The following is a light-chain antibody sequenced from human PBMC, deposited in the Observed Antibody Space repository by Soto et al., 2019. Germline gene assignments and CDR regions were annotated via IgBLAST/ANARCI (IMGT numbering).Light chain of an antibody. CDR1: QSVSSSY. V-gene: IGKV3-20*01. CDR3: QQYGSSPPYT. J-gene: IGKJ2*01. Sequence: EIVLTQSPGTLSLSPGERATLSCRASQSVSSSYLAWYQQKPGQAPRLLIYGASTRATGIPDRCSGSGSGTDCTLTISRREPEDFAVYYCQQYGSSPPYTFGQATKLEIK. CDR2: GAS.